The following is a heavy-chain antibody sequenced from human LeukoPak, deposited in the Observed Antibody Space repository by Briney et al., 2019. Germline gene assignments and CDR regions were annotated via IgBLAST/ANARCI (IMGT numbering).Heavy chain of an antibody. CDR1: GDSITSRNW. J-gene: IGHJ4*02. V-gene: IGHV4-4*02. CDR3: ASCLFDNNFLDH. Sequence: SETLSLTCAVSGDSITSRNWWSWVRQSPGKGLEWIGEIYHSGTTNYSPSLKSRDTISVDKSKNQLSLGLTSVIAADTAVYFCASCLFDNNFLDHWGQGTLVTVSS. CDR2: IYHSGTT. D-gene: IGHD5-24*01.